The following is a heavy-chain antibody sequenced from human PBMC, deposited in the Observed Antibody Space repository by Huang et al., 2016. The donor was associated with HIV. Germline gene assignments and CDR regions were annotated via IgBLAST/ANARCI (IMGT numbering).Heavy chain of an antibody. J-gene: IGHJ4*02. Sequence: QITLKESGPTLVKPTQTLTLTCTFSGFSLTTRGGGVGWIRQPPGKALEWLALIFWDDDKRYSPSLKSRLTDTKDTSKNQVVLRMTNMSPADTATYYCAHRIAATDLFDFWGEGTLVAVSS. V-gene: IGHV2-5*02. D-gene: IGHD2-21*01. CDR1: GFSLTTRGGG. CDR2: IFWDDDK. CDR3: AHRIAATDLFDF.